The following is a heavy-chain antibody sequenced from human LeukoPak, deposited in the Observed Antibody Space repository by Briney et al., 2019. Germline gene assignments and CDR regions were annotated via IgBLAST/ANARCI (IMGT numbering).Heavy chain of an antibody. CDR2: INPNSGGT. D-gene: IGHD5-24*01. J-gene: IGHJ4*02. Sequence: ASVKVSCKASGYNFSGYYMHWVRQAPGQGLEWMGWINPNSGGTKYAQNFQGRVTMTRGASINTAYMELSRLRSDDTAVYFCARVVPAEAMATIPFDYWGQGTLVTVSS. CDR3: ARVVPAEAMATIPFDY. V-gene: IGHV1-2*02. CDR1: GYNFSGYY.